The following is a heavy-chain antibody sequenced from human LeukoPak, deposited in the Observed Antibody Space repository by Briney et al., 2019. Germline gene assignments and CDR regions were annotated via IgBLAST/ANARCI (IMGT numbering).Heavy chain of an antibody. CDR1: GFTFNTYN. V-gene: IGHV3-48*01. CDR3: ARGLYYYDSHDTFNI. D-gene: IGHD3-22*01. Sequence: PGGSLRLSCAASGFTFNTYNMNWVRQAPGKGLEWVSSISSNSISIFYADSVKGRFTISRDNAKNSLYLQMNSLRGDDTAMYYCARGLYYYDSHDTFNIWGQGTMVTVS. CDR2: ISSNSISI. J-gene: IGHJ3*02.